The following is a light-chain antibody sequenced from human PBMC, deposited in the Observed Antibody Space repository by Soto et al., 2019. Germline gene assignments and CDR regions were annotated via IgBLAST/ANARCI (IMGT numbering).Light chain of an antibody. CDR1: QSVRSN. CDR2: GAS. Sequence: EIVMTQSQATLSVSPGERATLSCRASQSVRSNLAWYQQKPGQAPRLLIYGASSRATGIPDRFSGSGSGTDFTLTISRLEPEDFAVYYCQQYGSSPITFGQGTRLEIK. CDR3: QQYGSSPIT. V-gene: IGKV3-20*01. J-gene: IGKJ5*01.